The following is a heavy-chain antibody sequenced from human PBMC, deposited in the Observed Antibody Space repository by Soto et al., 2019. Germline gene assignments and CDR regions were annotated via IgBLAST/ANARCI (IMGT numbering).Heavy chain of an antibody. J-gene: IGHJ6*02. CDR2: ISSSSSTI. V-gene: IGHV3-48*02. Sequence: PVGSLRLSCAASGFTFSCYSMNWVRQAPGKGLEWVSYISSSSSTIYYADSVNGRFTISRDNAKNSLYLQMNSLRDEDTAVYYCARDPPGDDVWGNYGMDVWGQGTTVTVSS. CDR1: GFTFSCYS. D-gene: IGHD3-16*01. CDR3: ARDPPGDDVWGNYGMDV.